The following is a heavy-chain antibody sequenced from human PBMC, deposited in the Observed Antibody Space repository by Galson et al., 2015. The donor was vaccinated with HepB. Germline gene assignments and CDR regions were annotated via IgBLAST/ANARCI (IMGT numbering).Heavy chain of an antibody. V-gene: IGHV3-30*04. CDR1: GFTFSSYA. D-gene: IGHD5-24*01. CDR2: ISYDGSNK. CDR3: ARDHLRSLTSQRWLLLNNAFDY. Sequence: SLRLSCAASGFTFSSYAMHWVRQAPGKGLEWVAVISYDGSNKYYADSVKGRFTISRDNSKNTLYLQMNSLRAEDTAVYYCARDHLRSLTSQRWLLLNNAFDYWGQGTLVTVSS. J-gene: IGHJ4*02.